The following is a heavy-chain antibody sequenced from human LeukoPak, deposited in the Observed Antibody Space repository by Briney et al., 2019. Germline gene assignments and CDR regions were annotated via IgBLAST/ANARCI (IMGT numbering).Heavy chain of an antibody. CDR2: IIHSGGT. Sequence: SETLSLTCAVYGGSYGGPFSGYHWNWIRQPPGKGLEWIGEIIHSGGTNYNPSLKSRVTISVDTSKNQFSLKLSSVTAADTAVYYCARGNLVVVPAAQRAYSYMDVWGNGTTVTVSS. D-gene: IGHD2-2*01. CDR1: GGSYGGPFSGYH. V-gene: IGHV4-34*01. CDR3: ARGNLVVVPAAQRAYSYMDV. J-gene: IGHJ6*03.